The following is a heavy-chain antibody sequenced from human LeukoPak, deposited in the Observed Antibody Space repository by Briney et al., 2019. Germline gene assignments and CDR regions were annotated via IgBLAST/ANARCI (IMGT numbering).Heavy chain of an antibody. J-gene: IGHJ6*03. V-gene: IGHV1-18*01. CDR3: ARLCKSSYYYYYMDV. Sequence: GASVKVSCKASGYTFISYGISWVRQAPGQGLEWMGWISAYNGNTNYAQKLQGRVTMTTDTSTSTAYMELRSLRSDDTAVYYCARLCKSSYYYYYMDVWGKGTTVTVSS. CDR1: GYTFISYG. CDR2: ISAYNGNT. D-gene: IGHD2/OR15-2a*01.